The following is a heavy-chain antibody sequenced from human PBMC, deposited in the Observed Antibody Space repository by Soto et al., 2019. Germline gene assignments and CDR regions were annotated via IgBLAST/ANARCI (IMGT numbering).Heavy chain of an antibody. CDR2: VYYTGST. J-gene: IGHJ4*02. CDR3: ARGVAVPGAHSDY. V-gene: IGHV4-59*13. Sequence: SETLSLTCSVSGGSISGADCCWVRQSQWTGLEWLGYVYYTGSTNYSPSPRSRGSISVDTSKNEFSLRLSSVTAADTAVYFCARGVAVPGAHSDYWGQGTQVTVSS. CDR1: GGSISGAD. D-gene: IGHD6-19*01.